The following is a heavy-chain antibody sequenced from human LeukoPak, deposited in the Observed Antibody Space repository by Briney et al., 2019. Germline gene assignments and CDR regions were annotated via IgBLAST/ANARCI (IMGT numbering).Heavy chain of an antibody. CDR2: IYYSGST. D-gene: IGHD3-16*02. J-gene: IGHJ6*03. CDR1: GGSISSRNYY. V-gene: IGHV4-39*07. CDR3: ARVGGLVTNYYYMDV. Sequence: SETLSLTCTVSGGSISSRNYYWGWIRQPPGKGLEWIGSIYYSGSTYYNPSLKSRVTISVDRSKDQFSLKLSFVTAADTAVYYCARVGGLVTNYYYMDVWGKGTTVTVSS.